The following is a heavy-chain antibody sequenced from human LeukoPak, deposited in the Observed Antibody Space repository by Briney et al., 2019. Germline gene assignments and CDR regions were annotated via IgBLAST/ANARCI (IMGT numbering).Heavy chain of an antibody. CDR2: INPNSGGT. D-gene: IGHD1-20*01. Sequence: ASVKVSCKASGYTFTGYYMHWVRQAPGQGLEWMGWINPNSGGTNYAQKFQGRVTMTRDTSISTAYMELSRLRSDDTAVYYCARRLRITGTLPFDPWGQGTLVTVSS. CDR3: ARRLRITGTLPFDP. CDR1: GYTFTGYY. J-gene: IGHJ5*02. V-gene: IGHV1-2*02.